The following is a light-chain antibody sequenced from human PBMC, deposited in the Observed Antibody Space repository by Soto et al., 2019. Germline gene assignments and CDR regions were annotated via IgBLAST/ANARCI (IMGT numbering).Light chain of an antibody. V-gene: IGKV1-39*01. Sequence: DIQMTQSPSSLSASVGDTVTITCRASQSISLFLNWYQQKPGKAPKLLIYAASSLQSGVPSRFSGNGSGTDFTLSISSLQPEDFATYSCHQTDSLPETFGQGTKLEIK. CDR2: AAS. CDR3: HQTDSLPET. J-gene: IGKJ1*01. CDR1: QSISLF.